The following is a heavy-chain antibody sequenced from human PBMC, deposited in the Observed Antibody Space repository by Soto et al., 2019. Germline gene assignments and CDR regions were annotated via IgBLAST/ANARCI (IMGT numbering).Heavy chain of an antibody. J-gene: IGHJ4*02. CDR1: GYTFSHYA. CDR2: INAGNTHT. Sequence: QVQLVQSGAEQKKPGASVKVSCKASGYTFSHYAMHWVRQAPGQRLEWMGWINAGNTHTKYSQKFQGRVTFTRDTSASTAYMELSSLTSEDTAVYSCARAAQYANTWYGFDYWGQGTLVTVSS. CDR3: ARAAQYANTWYGFDY. D-gene: IGHD6-13*01. V-gene: IGHV1-3*05.